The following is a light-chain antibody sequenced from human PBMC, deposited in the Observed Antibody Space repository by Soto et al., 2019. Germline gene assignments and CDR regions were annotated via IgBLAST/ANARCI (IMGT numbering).Light chain of an antibody. Sequence: QSALTQPASVSGSPGQSITISCTGTGSDVGAYRYVSWYQQHPGQAPKLIIYDVSNRSSGVSDRFSGSKSGNTASLTISGLQSEDEADYYCDSYTSSSSYAFGTGTKLTVL. V-gene: IGLV2-14*01. J-gene: IGLJ1*01. CDR2: DVS. CDR3: DSYTSSSSYA. CDR1: GSDVGAYRY.